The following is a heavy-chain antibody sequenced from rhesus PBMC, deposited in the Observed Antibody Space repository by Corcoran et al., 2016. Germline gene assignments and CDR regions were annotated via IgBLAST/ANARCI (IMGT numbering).Heavy chain of an antibody. CDR2: VSGSSGST. CDR1: GISITTNY. J-gene: IGHJ5-2*02. CDR3: ARDAVSLDV. V-gene: IGHV4-147*01. Sequence: QVQLQESGPGLVQPSETLSLTCTVSGISITTNYWTWIRQSPGKGLELIGYVSGSSGSTSYNPSLNSRVTISKDTSENQFYLRLNSMTAADTAVYYCARDAVSLDVWGRGLLVTVSS.